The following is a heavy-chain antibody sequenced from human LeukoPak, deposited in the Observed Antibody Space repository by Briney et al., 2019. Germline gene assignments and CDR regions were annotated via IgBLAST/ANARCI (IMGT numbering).Heavy chain of an antibody. CDR1: GYSISSGYY. CDR3: ARGLRQLVRSWHY. CDR2: IYHSGST. D-gene: IGHD6-6*01. Sequence: SETLSLTCTVSGYSISSGYYWGWIRQPPGKGLEWIGSIYHSGSTYYNPSLKSRVTISVDTSKNQFSLKLSPVTAADTAVYYCARGLRQLVRSWHYWGQGTLVTVSS. J-gene: IGHJ4*02. V-gene: IGHV4-38-2*02.